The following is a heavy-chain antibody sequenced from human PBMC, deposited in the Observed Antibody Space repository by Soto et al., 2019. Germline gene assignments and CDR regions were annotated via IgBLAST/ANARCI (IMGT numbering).Heavy chain of an antibody. V-gene: IGHV3-7*05. J-gene: IGHJ4*02. D-gene: IGHD6-13*01. CDR2: IKHDGSEK. Sequence: EVQLVESGGGLVQGGGSLRLSCAASGLTLSNYWMTWVRQAPGKGLEWVANIKHDGSEKYYVDSVKGRFTGSRDNAMNSLYLQMNSLRVEDTAIYYCMTGGRTSRWYWRDWGQGTLVTVSS. CDR1: GLTLSNYW. CDR3: MTGGRTSRWYWRD.